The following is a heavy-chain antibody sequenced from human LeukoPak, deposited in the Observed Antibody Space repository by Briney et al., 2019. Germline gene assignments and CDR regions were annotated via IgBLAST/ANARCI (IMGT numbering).Heavy chain of an antibody. V-gene: IGHV3-30*02. J-gene: IGHJ4*02. CDR2: IRNDGTNK. D-gene: IGHD5-18*01. CDR3: AKDLDTASDY. CDR1: GFTFSSYG. Sequence: PGGSLRLSCAASGFTFSSYGMHWVRQAPGKGLEWVSIIRNDGTNKYYADSVKGRFTASRDNSKNTLYLQMNSLRVEDTAVYYCAKDLDTASDYWGQGTLVTVSS.